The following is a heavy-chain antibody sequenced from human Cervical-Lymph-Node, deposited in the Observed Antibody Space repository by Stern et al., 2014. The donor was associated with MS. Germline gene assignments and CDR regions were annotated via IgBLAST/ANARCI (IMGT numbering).Heavy chain of an antibody. CDR2: IYYSGST. J-gene: IGHJ3*02. V-gene: IGHV4-59*01. D-gene: IGHD6-19*01. CDR3: ARGIAVAGGAFDI. Sequence: QVQLQESGPGLVKPSETLSLTCTVSGGSISSYYWSWIRQPPGTGLEWIGYIYYSGSTNYNPSLKSRVTISVDTSKNQFSLKLSSVTAADTAVYYCARGIAVAGGAFDIWGQGTMVTVSS. CDR1: GGSISSYY.